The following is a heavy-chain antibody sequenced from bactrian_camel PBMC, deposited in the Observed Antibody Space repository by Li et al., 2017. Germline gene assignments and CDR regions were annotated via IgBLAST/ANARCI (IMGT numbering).Heavy chain of an antibody. CDR1: GFSDGNRC. D-gene: IGHD8*01. CDR2: IFPEFDVA. Sequence: VQLVESEGSSVQAGGSLTLSCVVSGFSDGNRCIAWFREAPGKERDHVAHIFPEFDVAVYDDSVKGRFTISQDIAKNTVYLQMNSLKPEDTAVYSCAAGNINWAACESRAQNEFKYWGQGTQVTVS. V-gene: IGHV3S60*01. CDR3: AAGNINWAACESRAQNEFKY. J-gene: IGHJ4*01.